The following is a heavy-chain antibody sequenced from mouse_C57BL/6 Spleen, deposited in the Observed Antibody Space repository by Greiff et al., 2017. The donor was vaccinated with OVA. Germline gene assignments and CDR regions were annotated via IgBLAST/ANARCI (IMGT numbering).Heavy chain of an antibody. V-gene: IGHV1-69*01. Sequence: QVQLQQPGAELVMPGASVKLSCKASGYTFTSYWLHWVKPRPGQGLEWIGEIDPSDSYTNYNQKFKGKSTLTVDKSSSTAYMQLSSLTSEDSAVYYCAMSTMVTTGFAYWGQGTLVTVSA. J-gene: IGHJ3*01. CDR2: IDPSDSYT. CDR1: GYTFTSYW. D-gene: IGHD2-2*01. CDR3: AMSTMVTTGFAY.